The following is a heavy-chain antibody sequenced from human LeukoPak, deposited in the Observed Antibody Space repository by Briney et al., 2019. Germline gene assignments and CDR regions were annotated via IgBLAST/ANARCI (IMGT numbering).Heavy chain of an antibody. CDR2: TYYRSKWFN. Sequence: SQTLSLTCAISGDGVSSNFAAWNWLRQSPSRGLEWLGRTYYRSKWFNEYSTSVESRITINPDTSKNQFSLQLSFVTPEDTAVYYCARESGDYVKFDYWGQGTLVTVSS. J-gene: IGHJ4*02. V-gene: IGHV6-1*01. CDR3: ARESGDYVKFDY. CDR1: GDGVSSNFAA. D-gene: IGHD3-16*01.